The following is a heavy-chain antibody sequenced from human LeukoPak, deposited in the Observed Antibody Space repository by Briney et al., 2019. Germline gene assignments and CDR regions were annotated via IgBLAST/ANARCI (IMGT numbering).Heavy chain of an antibody. CDR2: IRSKAYGGTT. Sequence: GGSLRLSCTASGFTFGDYAMSWVRQAPGKGLEWVGFIRSKAYGGTTEYAASVKGRFTISRDDSKSIAYLQMNSLKTEDTAVYYCARDPRGVVTAILDYWGQGTLVTVSS. CDR3: ARDPRGVVTAILDY. J-gene: IGHJ4*02. D-gene: IGHD2-21*02. V-gene: IGHV3-49*04. CDR1: GFTFGDYA.